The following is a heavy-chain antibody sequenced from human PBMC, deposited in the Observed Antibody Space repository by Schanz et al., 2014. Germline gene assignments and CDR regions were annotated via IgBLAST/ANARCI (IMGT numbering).Heavy chain of an antibody. D-gene: IGHD3-3*01. CDR2: ISYHGSER. Sequence: VQLVESGGGVVQPGRSLRLSCAGSGFSFSDYGMHWVRQAPGRGLEWVAVISYHGSERYYADSVKGRFTISRDNSKNTLYLQMNSLRAEDTAVYYCARPIYDLWSGSFDYWGQGTLVTVSS. CDR3: ARPIYDLWSGSFDY. CDR1: GFSFSDYG. V-gene: IGHV3-30*03. J-gene: IGHJ4*02.